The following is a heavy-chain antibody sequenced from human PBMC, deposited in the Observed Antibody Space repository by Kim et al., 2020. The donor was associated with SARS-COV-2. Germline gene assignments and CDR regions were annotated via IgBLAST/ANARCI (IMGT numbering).Heavy chain of an antibody. J-gene: IGHJ3*01. D-gene: IGHD1-20*01. V-gene: IGHV3-33*01. Sequence: GDLGMGRVSISRDNSKNTVYLQMNSLSAEDTAVYYCARDGITGTTGGAFDVWGQGTMVTVSS. CDR3: ARDGITGTTGGAFDV.